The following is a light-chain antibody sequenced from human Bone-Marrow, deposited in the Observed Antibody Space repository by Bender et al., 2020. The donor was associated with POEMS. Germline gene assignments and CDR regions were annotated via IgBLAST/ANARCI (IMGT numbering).Light chain of an antibody. J-gene: IGLJ3*02. CDR2: EGT. V-gene: IGLV2-23*01. CDR1: SSDVGNYNF. CDR3: CSYAGPWV. Sequence: QSALTQPASVSGSPGQSITISCSGTSSDVGNYNFVSWYQQHPGKAPKLMIYEGTKRPSGVSNRFSGSKSGNTASLTISGLQAEDEGDYYCCSYAGPWVFGGGTKLTVL.